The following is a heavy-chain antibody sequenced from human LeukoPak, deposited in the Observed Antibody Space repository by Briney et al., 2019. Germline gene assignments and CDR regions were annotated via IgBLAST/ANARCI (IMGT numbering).Heavy chain of an antibody. J-gene: IGHJ3*02. Sequence: SETLSLTCTVSGYSISSGYYWGWIRQPPGKGLEWIGSIYHSGSTYYNPSLKSRVTISVDTSKNQFSLKLSSVTAADTAVYYCARRMGYYDAFDIWGQGTMVTVSS. D-gene: IGHD1-26*01. V-gene: IGHV4-38-2*02. CDR1: GYSISSGYY. CDR3: ARRMGYYDAFDI. CDR2: IYHSGST.